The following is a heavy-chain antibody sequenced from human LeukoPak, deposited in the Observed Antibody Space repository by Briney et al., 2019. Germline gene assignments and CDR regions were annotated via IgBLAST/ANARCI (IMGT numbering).Heavy chain of an antibody. Sequence: PGGSLRLSWAASGFTFSSNWMSWVRQAPGKGLEWVANTKQDGSEKYYVDSVKGRFTLSRDNAKNSLYLQMNSMRAEDTAVYYCARGITMIVVDVFDYWGQGTLVTVSS. J-gene: IGHJ4*02. CDR3: ARGITMIVVDVFDY. CDR2: TKQDGSEK. D-gene: IGHD3-22*01. V-gene: IGHV3-7*01. CDR1: GFTFSSNW.